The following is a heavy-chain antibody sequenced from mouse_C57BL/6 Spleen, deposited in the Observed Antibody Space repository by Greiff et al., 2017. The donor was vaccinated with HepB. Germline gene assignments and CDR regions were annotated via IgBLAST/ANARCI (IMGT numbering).Heavy chain of an antibody. D-gene: IGHD2-3*01. V-gene: IGHV1-22*01. CDR1: GYTFTDYN. CDR3: ARGWLLQAWFAY. Sequence: VQLQQSGPELVKPGASVKMSCKASGYTFTDYNMHWVKQSHGKSLEWIGYINPNNGGTSYNQKFKGKATLTVNKSSSTAYMELRSLTSEDSAVYYCARGWLLQAWFAYWGQGTLVTVSA. CDR2: INPNNGGT. J-gene: IGHJ3*01.